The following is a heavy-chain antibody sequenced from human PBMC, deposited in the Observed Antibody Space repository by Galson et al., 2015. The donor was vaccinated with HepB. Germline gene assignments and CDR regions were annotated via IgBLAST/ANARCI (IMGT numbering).Heavy chain of an antibody. CDR1: GFTFSSYW. V-gene: IGHV3-74*01. CDR2: INSDGSST. Sequence: SLRLSCAASGFTFSSYWMHWVRQAPGKGLVWVSRINSDGSSTSYADSVKGRFTISRDNAKNTLYLQMNSLRAEDTAVYYCARDHIAYSGYDSLIYYYGTDVWGQGSTVTVSS. D-gene: IGHD5-12*01. CDR3: ARDHIAYSGYDSLIYYYGTDV. J-gene: IGHJ6*02.